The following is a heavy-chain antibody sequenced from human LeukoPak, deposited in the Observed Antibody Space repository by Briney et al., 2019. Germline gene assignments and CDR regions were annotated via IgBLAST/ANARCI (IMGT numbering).Heavy chain of an antibody. J-gene: IGHJ4*02. CDR1: GFTFSIYG. V-gene: IGHV3-33*01. D-gene: IGHD1-26*01. CDR2: IWYDGSNK. CDR3: VRGERQWDQFDY. Sequence: GGSLRLSCAASGFTFSIYGMHWFRQAPGKGLEGVAVIWYDGSNKYYADSVKGRFTISRDNSKNTLYLQMNSLRAEDTAVYYCVRGERQWDQFDYWGQGTLVTVSS.